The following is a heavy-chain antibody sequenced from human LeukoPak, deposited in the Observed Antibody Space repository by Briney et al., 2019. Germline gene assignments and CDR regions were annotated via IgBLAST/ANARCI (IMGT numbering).Heavy chain of an antibody. CDR3: ARDQSYFELVRGN. J-gene: IGHJ4*02. V-gene: IGHV3-53*01. D-gene: IGHD3-9*01. Sequence: GGSLRLSCAASGFTVSSNYMSWVRQAPGKGLEWVSVIYSGGSTYYADSVKGRFTISRDNAKNSLYLQMNSLRAEDTAVYYCARDQSYFELVRGNWGQGTLVTVSS. CDR1: GFTVSSNY. CDR2: IYSGGST.